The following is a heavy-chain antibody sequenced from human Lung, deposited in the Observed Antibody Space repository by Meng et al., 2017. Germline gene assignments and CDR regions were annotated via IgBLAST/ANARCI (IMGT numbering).Heavy chain of an antibody. CDR1: GGSFSDYY. J-gene: IGHJ4*02. CDR2: INHSGST. V-gene: IGHV4-34*01. Sequence: HVQLQQWGEGLLTRSETLSLPCVVSGGSFSDYYWSWIRQPPGKGLEWIGEINHSGSTNYNPSLESRATISVDTSQNNLSLKLSSVTAADSAVYYCARGPTTMAHDFDYWGQGTLVTVSS. CDR3: ARGPTTMAHDFDY. D-gene: IGHD4-11*01.